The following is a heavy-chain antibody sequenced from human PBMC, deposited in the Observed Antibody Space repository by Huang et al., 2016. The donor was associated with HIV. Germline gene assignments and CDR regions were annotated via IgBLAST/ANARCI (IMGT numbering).Heavy chain of an antibody. Sequence: QVQLQQWGAGLLKPSETLSPTCAVYGGSFSDYYWSWIRQSPEKGLECIGEIKHSESTNFNPSLKSRVTLSVDTSKNQFSLKVTSVTSADTAVYYCARARQGDQLEQSNYFDFWGQGTLVTVSS. CDR1: GGSFSDYY. D-gene: IGHD1-1*01. CDR3: ARARQGDQLEQSNYFDF. V-gene: IGHV4-34*02. CDR2: IKHSEST. J-gene: IGHJ4*02.